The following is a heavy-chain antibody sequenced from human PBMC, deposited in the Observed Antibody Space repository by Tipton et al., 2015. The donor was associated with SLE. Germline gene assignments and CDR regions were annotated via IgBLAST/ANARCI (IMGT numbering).Heavy chain of an antibody. D-gene: IGHD2-15*01. J-gene: IGHJ6*02. CDR1: GGSISSSPYY. CDR3: ARHVGVAYYYAMDV. Sequence: TLSLTCAVSGGSISSSPYYWGWIRQPPGKGLEWIASIYYSGSTYYNPSLKSRVTISVDTSKNQFSLKLSSVTAADTAMYYCARHVGVAYYYAMDVWGQGTTVTVSS. V-gene: IGHV4-39*01. CDR2: IYYSGST.